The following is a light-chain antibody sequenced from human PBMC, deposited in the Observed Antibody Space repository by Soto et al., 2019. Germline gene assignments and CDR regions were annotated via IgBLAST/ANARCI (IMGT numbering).Light chain of an antibody. Sequence: AIQMTQSPSSLSASVGDRVTITCRASQAIRNDLGWYQQKPGKAPKLLIYGASSLQSGVPSRFSGSGSGTDFTLTISSLQPEDFATYYCLQDYNYPLTFGGGTKVEIK. J-gene: IGKJ4*01. CDR2: GAS. CDR3: LQDYNYPLT. V-gene: IGKV1-6*01. CDR1: QAIRND.